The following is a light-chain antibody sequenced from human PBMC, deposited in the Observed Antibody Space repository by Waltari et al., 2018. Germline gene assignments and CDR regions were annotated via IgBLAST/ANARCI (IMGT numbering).Light chain of an antibody. CDR2: HAS. Sequence: SGRASQSVSKYLAWYQQKPGQAPRLLIYHASSRATGIPDRFSGSGFGTDFSLTISRLEPEDFAVYYCQKYESLPATFGQGTKVEFK. CDR3: QKYESLPAT. V-gene: IGKV3-20*01. J-gene: IGKJ1*01. CDR1: QSVSKY.